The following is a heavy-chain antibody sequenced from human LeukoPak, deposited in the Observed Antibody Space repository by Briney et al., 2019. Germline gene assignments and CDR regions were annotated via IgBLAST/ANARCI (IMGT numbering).Heavy chain of an antibody. V-gene: IGHV3-21*01. CDR2: ISPTGTDR. D-gene: IGHD1-14*01. Sequence: GGSLRLSCAASGFTFSSCGFNWVRQAPGKGLEWVSSISPTGTDRYYADSVRGRVTISRDNAKNSMYLQMASLRDEDTAVYYCATETIGRHYDYWGQGTLLTVSS. J-gene: IGHJ4*02. CDR3: ATETIGRHYDY. CDR1: GFTFSSCG.